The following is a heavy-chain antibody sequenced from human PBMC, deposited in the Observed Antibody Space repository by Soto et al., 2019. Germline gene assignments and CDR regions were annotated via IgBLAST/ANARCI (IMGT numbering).Heavy chain of an antibody. CDR3: GREMVACSDSTCYLGPYDS. Sequence: GGSLRLSCAASGFTFTSYSMNWVRQAPGQGLEWVSYITSKSTTIKYADSVKRRFAVSRDNAKNSLYLQLNSLRDEDTAVYYCGREMVACSDSTCYLGPYDSWGQGTLVTVSS. V-gene: IGHV3-48*02. J-gene: IGHJ5*02. CDR1: GFTFTSYS. D-gene: IGHD2-15*01. CDR2: ITSKSTTI.